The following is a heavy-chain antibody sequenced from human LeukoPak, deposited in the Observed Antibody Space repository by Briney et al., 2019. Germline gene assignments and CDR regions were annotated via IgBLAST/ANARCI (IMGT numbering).Heavy chain of an antibody. Sequence: GGSLRLSCAASGFTFSSYSMNWVRQAPGKGLEWVSYISSSSSTIYYADSVKGRFTISRDNAKNSLYLQMSSLRDEDTAVYYCARDPKGSGYAFDYWGQGTLVTMSS. CDR3: ARDPKGSGYAFDY. D-gene: IGHD5-12*01. V-gene: IGHV3-48*02. J-gene: IGHJ4*02. CDR2: ISSSSSTI. CDR1: GFTFSSYS.